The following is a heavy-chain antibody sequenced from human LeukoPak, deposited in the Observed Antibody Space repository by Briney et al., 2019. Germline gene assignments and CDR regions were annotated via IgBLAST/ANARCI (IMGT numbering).Heavy chain of an antibody. CDR1: GFTFSSYA. CDR3: ARGKPATDLDY. Sequence: PGGSLRLSCAASGFTFSSYAMSWVRQAPGKGLEWVSFIGIGGDTHYADSVRGRFTISRDNSRNTLYLQMNSLRAEDTAVYYCARGKPATDLDYWGQGTLVTVSS. D-gene: IGHD2-2*01. V-gene: IGHV3-23*01. J-gene: IGHJ4*02. CDR2: IGIGGDT.